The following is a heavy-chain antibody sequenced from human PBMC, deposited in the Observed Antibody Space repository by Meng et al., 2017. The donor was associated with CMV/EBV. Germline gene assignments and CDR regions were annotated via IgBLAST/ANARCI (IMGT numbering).Heavy chain of an antibody. CDR3: AASNPTYYYYGMDV. CDR1: GYTFTSYA. Sequence: ASVKVSCKASGYTFTSYAMNWVRQAPGQGLEWMGIINPSGGSTSYAQKFQGRVTMTRDTSTSTVYMELSSLRSEDTAVYYCAASNPTYYYYGMDVWGQGTTVTVSS. V-gene: IGHV1-46*01. J-gene: IGHJ6*02. CDR2: INPSGGST.